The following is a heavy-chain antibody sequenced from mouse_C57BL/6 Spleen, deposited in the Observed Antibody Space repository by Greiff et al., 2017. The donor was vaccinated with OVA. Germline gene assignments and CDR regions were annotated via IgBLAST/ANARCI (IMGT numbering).Heavy chain of an antibody. D-gene: IGHD2-3*01. CDR3: ARGGGYDPYFDV. CDR2: IDPEDGET. V-gene: IGHV14-2*01. CDR1: GFNIKDYY. Sequence: EVQLQQSGAELVKPGASVKLSCTASGFNIKDYYMHWVKQRTEQGLEWIGRIDPEDGETTYAPKFQGKATITADTSSNTAYLQLSSLTSEDTAVYYCARGGGYDPYFDVWGTGTTVTVSS. J-gene: IGHJ1*03.